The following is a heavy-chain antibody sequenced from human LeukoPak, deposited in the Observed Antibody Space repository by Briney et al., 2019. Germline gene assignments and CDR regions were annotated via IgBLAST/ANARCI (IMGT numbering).Heavy chain of an antibody. CDR3: ARGGVSSSWYVDWFDP. D-gene: IGHD6-13*01. V-gene: IGHV1-2*02. Sequence: GASVKVSCKASGYTFTGYYMHWVRQAPGQGLEWMGWINPNSGGTNYAQKFQGRVTMTRDTSISTAYMELSRLRSDDTAVYYCARGGVSSSWYVDWFDPWGQGILVTVSS. J-gene: IGHJ5*02. CDR2: INPNSGGT. CDR1: GYTFTGYY.